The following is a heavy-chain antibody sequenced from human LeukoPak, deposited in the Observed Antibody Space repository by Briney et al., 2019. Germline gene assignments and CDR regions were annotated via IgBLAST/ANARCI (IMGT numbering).Heavy chain of an antibody. CDR1: GGSFSGYY. V-gene: IGHV4-34*01. J-gene: IGHJ4*02. CDR2: INHSGST. CDR3: AKASGSSSWDYDY. Sequence: SETLSLTCAVYGGSFSGYYWSWIRQPPGKGLEWIGEINHSGSTNYNPSLKSRVTISVDTSKNQFSLKLSSVTAADTAVYYCAKASGSSSWDYDYWGQGTLVTVSS. D-gene: IGHD6-13*01.